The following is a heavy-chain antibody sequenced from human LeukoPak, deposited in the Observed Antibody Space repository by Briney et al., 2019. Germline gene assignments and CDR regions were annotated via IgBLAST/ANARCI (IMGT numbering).Heavy chain of an antibody. CDR3: ARDPEYYYGSGRGY. Sequence: SQTLSLTCTVAGGSISSYYWSWIRQPPGKGLEWIGYIYYSGSTNYNPSLKSRVTISVDTSKNQFSLKLSSVTAADTAVYYCARDPEYYYGSGRGYWGQGTLVTVSS. CDR2: IYYSGST. CDR1: GGSISSYY. V-gene: IGHV4-59*01. D-gene: IGHD3-10*01. J-gene: IGHJ4*02.